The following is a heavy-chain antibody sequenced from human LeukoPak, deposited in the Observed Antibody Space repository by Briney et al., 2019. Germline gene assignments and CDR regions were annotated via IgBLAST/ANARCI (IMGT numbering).Heavy chain of an antibody. V-gene: IGHV3-21*01. Sequence: GGSLRLSCAASGFTFSSYSMNWVRQAPGKGLEWVSSISSSSSYIYYADSVKGRFTISRDNAKNSLYLQMNSLRGEDTAVYYCARSYDFWSAFDYWGQGTLVTVSS. J-gene: IGHJ4*02. CDR3: ARSYDFWSAFDY. CDR1: GFTFSSYS. D-gene: IGHD3-3*01. CDR2: ISSSSSYI.